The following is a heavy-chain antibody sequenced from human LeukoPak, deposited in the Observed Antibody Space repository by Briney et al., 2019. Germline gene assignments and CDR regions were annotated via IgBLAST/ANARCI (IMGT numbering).Heavy chain of an antibody. J-gene: IGHJ4*02. CDR3: AKGRGTVKGYYFDY. CDR2: ISSGSSYI. V-gene: IGHV3-21*01. Sequence: GGSLRLSCAASGFTFSSYSMNWVRQAPGKGLEWVSSISSGSSYIYYADSVKGRFTISRDNAKNSLYLQMNSLRAEDTAVYYCAKGRGTVKGYYFDYWGQGTLVTVSS. D-gene: IGHD1-1*01. CDR1: GFTFSSYS.